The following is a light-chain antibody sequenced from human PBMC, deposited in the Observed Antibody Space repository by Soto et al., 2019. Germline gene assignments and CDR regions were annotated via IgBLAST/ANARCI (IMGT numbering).Light chain of an antibody. CDR1: SSNIGSNY. J-gene: IGLJ3*02. CDR2: RNN. CDR3: AAWDDSRSGLVCV. Sequence: QSVLTQPPSASGTPGQRVTISCSGSSSNIGSNYVYWYQQLPGTAPKLLIYRNNQRPSGVPDRFSGSKSGTSASLAISGLRSEDEADYYCAAWDDSRSGLVCVFGGGTKLTVL. V-gene: IGLV1-47*01.